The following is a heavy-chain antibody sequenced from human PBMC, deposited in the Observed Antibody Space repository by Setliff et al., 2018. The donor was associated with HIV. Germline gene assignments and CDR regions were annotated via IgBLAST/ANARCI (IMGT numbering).Heavy chain of an antibody. D-gene: IGHD3-10*01. CDR1: GGTFSNYA. CDR2: IIPIFGTA. CDR3: AREGVSLWFGELPSSHYMDV. Sequence: ASVKVSCKASGGTFSNYAITWVRQAPGQGLEWMGGIIPIFGTANYAQKFQGRVTITADESTSTAYMELNSLRSEDTAVYYCAREGVSLWFGELPSSHYMDVWGKGTTVTVSS. V-gene: IGHV1-69*13. J-gene: IGHJ6*03.